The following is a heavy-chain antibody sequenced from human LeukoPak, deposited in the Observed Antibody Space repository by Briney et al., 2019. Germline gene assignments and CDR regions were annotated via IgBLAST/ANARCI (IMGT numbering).Heavy chain of an antibody. CDR2: IYYSGST. CDR1: GGSISSSSYY. CDR3: ARVADYYDSSGYYPN. V-gene: IGHV4-39*07. D-gene: IGHD3-22*01. J-gene: IGHJ4*02. Sequence: SETLSLTCTVSGGSISSSSYYWGWIRQPPGKGLEWIGSIYYSGSTYYNPSLKSRVTISVDTSKNQFSLKLSSVTAADTAVYYCARVADYYDSSGYYPNWGQGTLVTVSS.